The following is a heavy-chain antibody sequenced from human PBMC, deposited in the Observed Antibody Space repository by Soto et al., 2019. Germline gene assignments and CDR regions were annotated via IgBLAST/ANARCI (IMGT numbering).Heavy chain of an antibody. CDR2: ISYDGSNK. CDR3: ARVYSNSHSTYYYYGMDV. V-gene: IGHV3-30-3*01. CDR1: GFTFSSYA. J-gene: IGHJ6*02. Sequence: GGSLRLSCAASGFTFSSYAMHWVRQAPGKGLEWVAVISYDGSNKYYADSVKGRFTISRDNSKNTLYLQMNSLRAEDTAVYYCARVYSNSHSTYYYYGMDVWGQGTKVTVSS. D-gene: IGHD4-4*01.